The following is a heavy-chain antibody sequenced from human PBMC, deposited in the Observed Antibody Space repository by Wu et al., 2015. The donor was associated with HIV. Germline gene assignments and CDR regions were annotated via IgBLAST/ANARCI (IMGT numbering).Heavy chain of an antibody. CDR1: GYTFTNYY. D-gene: IGHD1-7*01. CDR3: ARDTXKLQLGTATTPGMDV. CDR2: INPIGGSP. Sequence: QVQLVQSGAEVKKPGASVKISCKSSGYTFTNYYVHWVRLVPGQGFVWMGIINPIGGSPRYAQRFQGRVTMTSDTSTSTVYMELSSLTSDDTAVYYCARDTXKLQLGTATTPGMDVWGQGTAVTVSS. V-gene: IGHV1-46*01. J-gene: IGHJ6*02.